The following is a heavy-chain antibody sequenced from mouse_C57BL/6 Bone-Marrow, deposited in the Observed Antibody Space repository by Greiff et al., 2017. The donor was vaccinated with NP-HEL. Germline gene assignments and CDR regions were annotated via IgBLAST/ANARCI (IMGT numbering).Heavy chain of an antibody. CDR2: IDPANGNT. CDR1: GFNIKNTY. V-gene: IGHV14-3*01. D-gene: IGHD1-1*01. J-gene: IGHJ3*01. CDR3: AFYYGSSYKRFAY. Sequence: EVQGVESVAELVRPGASVKLSCTASGFNIKNTYMHWVKQRPEQGLEWIGRIDPANGNTKYAPKFQGKATITADTSSNTAYLQLSSLTSEDTAIYYCAFYYGSSYKRFAYWGQGTLVTVSA.